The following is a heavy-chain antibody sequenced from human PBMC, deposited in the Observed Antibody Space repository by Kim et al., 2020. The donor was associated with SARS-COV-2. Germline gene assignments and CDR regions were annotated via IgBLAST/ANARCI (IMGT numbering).Heavy chain of an antibody. V-gene: IGHV4-61*02. Sequence: SETLSLTCTVSGGSISSGSYYWSWIRQPAGKGLEWIGRIYTSGSTNYNPSLKSRVTISVDTSKNQFSLKLSSVTAADTAVYYCARDRVLRYFDGYPDAYYYSYGMDVWGQGTTVTVSS. CDR3: ARDRVLRYFDGYPDAYYYSYGMDV. J-gene: IGHJ6*02. CDR2: IYTSGST. CDR1: GGSISSGSYY. D-gene: IGHD3-9*01.